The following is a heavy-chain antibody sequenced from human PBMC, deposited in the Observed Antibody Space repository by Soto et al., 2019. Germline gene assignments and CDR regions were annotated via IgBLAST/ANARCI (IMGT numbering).Heavy chain of an antibody. Sequence: GGSLRLSCVASGFTFSSDCMSWVRHAQGTGLEWVANIKQDGSEKYYVDSVKGRFTISRDNAKNSLYLQMNSLRAEDTAVYYCARKVTMIVVVIAAWYFDLWGRGTLVTVSS. CDR2: IKQDGSEK. V-gene: IGHV3-7*03. CDR3: ARKVTMIVVVIAAWYFDL. CDR1: GFTFSSDC. D-gene: IGHD3-22*01. J-gene: IGHJ2*01.